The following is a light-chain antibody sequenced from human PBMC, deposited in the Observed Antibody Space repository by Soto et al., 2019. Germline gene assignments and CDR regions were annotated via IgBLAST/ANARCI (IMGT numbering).Light chain of an antibody. CDR1: SSDVGGYNF. J-gene: IGLJ3*02. V-gene: IGLV2-14*01. Sequence: QSALTQPASVSGSPGQSITISCTGTSSDVGGYNFVSWYQQHPGKTPKLMIYEVTNRPSGVSNRFSGSKSGNTASLTISGLQAEDEADYYCRSYTSSNTGVFGGGTKVTVL. CDR3: RSYTSSNTGV. CDR2: EVT.